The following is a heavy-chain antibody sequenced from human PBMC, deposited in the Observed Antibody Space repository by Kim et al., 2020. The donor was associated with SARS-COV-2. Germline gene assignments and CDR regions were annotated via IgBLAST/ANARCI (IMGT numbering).Heavy chain of an antibody. CDR3: ARDCGGRGSGWYLRCTFDI. CDR1: GYIFTNYA. V-gene: IGHV7-4-1*02. J-gene: IGHJ3*02. D-gene: IGHD6-19*01. CDR2: ININTGNP. Sequence: ASVKVSCKASGYIFTNYAMNWVRQAPGQGLEWMGWININTGNPTYAQGFTGRFVFSLDTSVSTAYLQISSLKAEDTAVYYCARDCGGRGSGWYLRCTFDIWGQGTMVTVSS.